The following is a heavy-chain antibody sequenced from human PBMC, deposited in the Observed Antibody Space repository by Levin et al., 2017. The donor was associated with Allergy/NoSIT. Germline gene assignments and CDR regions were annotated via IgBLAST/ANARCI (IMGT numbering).Heavy chain of an antibody. J-gene: IGHJ6*02. CDR1: GDRVSSTTAA. Sequence: SPTLSLTCAISGDRVSSTTAAWNWIRQSPSRGLEWLGRTYFRSKWINEYAESVKSRISVNPDTSKNQFSLHLNSVTPDDTAVYYCTRDPGRGYGMDVWGQGTTVTVSS. V-gene: IGHV6-1*01. CDR3: TRDPGRGYGMDV. CDR2: TYFRSKWIN.